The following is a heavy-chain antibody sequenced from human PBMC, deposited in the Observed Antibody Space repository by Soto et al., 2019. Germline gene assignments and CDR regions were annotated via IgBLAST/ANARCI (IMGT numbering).Heavy chain of an antibody. D-gene: IGHD1-7*01. Sequence: QVQLVQSGTEVKTPGASVKVSCHASGYTFTNYGINWVRQAPGQGLEWMAWISAYNGKTPHAPFVQDRVTMTRDTSTRTAYMELPSLRSDDTAVDYFARGGWNYGPGPFDLWGQGTMVTVSS. CDR2: ISAYNGKT. J-gene: IGHJ3*01. V-gene: IGHV1-18*04. CDR1: GYTFTNYG. CDR3: ARGGWNYGPGPFDL.